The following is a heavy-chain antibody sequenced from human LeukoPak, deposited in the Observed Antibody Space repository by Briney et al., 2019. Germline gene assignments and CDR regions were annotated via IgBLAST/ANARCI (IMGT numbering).Heavy chain of an antibody. D-gene: IGHD3/OR15-3a*01. CDR3: AKGRALWTYDFDS. V-gene: IGHV3-23*01. CDR2: IGDSGDKS. CDR1: GFTFSRYA. Sequence: GGSLRLSCAASGFTFSRYAMTWVRRAPGKGLEWVSTIGDSGDKSYYPDSVRGRFTISRDLSKDTLFLEMHNLRAEDTAVYYCAKGRALWTYDFDSWGQGTLVTVSS. J-gene: IGHJ4*02.